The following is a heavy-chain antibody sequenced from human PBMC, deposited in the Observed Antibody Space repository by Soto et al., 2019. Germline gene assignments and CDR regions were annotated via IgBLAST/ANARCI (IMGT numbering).Heavy chain of an antibody. CDR1: GFTFSNAW. CDR2: IKSKTDGGTT. CDR3: TTENLYGDYIFDY. Sequence: GGSLRLSCAASGFTFSNAWMSWVRQAPGKGLEWVGRIKSKTDGGTTDYAAPVKGRFTISRDDSKNTLYLQMNSLKTEDTAVYYCTTENLYGDYIFDYWGQGTLVTVSS. D-gene: IGHD4-17*01. J-gene: IGHJ4*02. V-gene: IGHV3-15*01.